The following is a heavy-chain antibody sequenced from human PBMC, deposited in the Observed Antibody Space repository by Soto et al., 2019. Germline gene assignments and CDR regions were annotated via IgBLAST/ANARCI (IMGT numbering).Heavy chain of an antibody. CDR3: ARAPILVSVTLHENYFDS. Sequence: QLHLVQSGAEAKKPGSSLKVSCKASGGTFSNSGISWVRQAPGQGLEWMGGIIPIFDTTNYAQKLQGRITIIADESTNTVDMELSNLRSADTGVYYCARAPILVSVTLHENYFDSWGQGTLVTVSS. CDR1: GGTFSNSG. CDR2: IIPIFDTT. D-gene: IGHD2-21*02. V-gene: IGHV1-69*01. J-gene: IGHJ4*02.